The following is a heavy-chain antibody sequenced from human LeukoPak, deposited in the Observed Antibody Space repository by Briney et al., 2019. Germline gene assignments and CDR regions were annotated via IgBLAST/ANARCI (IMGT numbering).Heavy chain of an antibody. V-gene: IGHV1-18*01. D-gene: IGHD6-13*01. J-gene: IGHJ6*03. CDR2: ISAYNGNT. CDR3: ARGKTGYSSIPLYYYYYYYMDV. CDR1: GYTFTSYG. Sequence: ASVKVSCKASGYTFTSYGISWVRQAPGQGLEWMGWISAYNGNTNYAQKLQGRVTMTTDTSTSTAYMELRSVRSDDTAVYYCARGKTGYSSIPLYYYYYYYMDVWGKGTTVTVSS.